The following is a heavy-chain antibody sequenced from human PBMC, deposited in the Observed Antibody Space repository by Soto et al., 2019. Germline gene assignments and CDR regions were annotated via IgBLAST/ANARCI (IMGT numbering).Heavy chain of an antibody. V-gene: IGHV3-7*01. CDR1: GFTFSSYW. Sequence: GGSLRLSCAASGFTFSSYWMSWVRQVPGKGLEWVANIKQDGSEKYYVDSVKGRFTISRDNAQNSLYLHMSGLTVEDTALYYCARGRGFCRGGQGTLVTVSS. D-gene: IGHD2-15*01. CDR2: IKQDGSEK. CDR3: ARGRGFCR. J-gene: IGHJ4*02.